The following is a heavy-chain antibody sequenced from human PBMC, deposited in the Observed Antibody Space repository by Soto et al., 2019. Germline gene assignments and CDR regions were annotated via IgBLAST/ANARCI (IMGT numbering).Heavy chain of an antibody. CDR1: GGTFSSYT. D-gene: IGHD3-10*01. J-gene: IGHJ4*02. Sequence: QVQLVQSGAAVKKPGSSVKVSCKASGGTFSSYTISWVRQAPGQGLEWMGRIIPILGIANYAQKFQGRVTITADKSTSTAYMELRSLRSEGTAVYYCSRVGEVYGSGSYSPNWGQGTLVTVSS. CDR2: IIPILGIA. CDR3: SRVGEVYGSGSYSPN. V-gene: IGHV1-69*02.